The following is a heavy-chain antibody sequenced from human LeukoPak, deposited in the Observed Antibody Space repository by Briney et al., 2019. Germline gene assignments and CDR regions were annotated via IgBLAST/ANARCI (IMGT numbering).Heavy chain of an antibody. D-gene: IGHD2-2*02. CDR2: IKQDGSEK. Sequence: PGGSLRLSCAASGFTFSSYWMSWVRQAPGKGLEWVANIKQDGSEKYYVDSVKGRFTISRDNAKNSLYLQMNSLRAEDTAVYYCAREVCSSTSCYRPIFDYWGQGTLVTVSS. CDR3: AREVCSSTSCYRPIFDY. J-gene: IGHJ4*02. V-gene: IGHV3-7*01. CDR1: GFTFSSYW.